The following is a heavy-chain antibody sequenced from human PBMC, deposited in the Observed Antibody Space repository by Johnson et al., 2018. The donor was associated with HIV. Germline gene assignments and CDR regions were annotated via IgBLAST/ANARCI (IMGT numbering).Heavy chain of an antibody. CDR3: ARGRPWGWELRRDAFDI. CDR1: GFTFDDYG. V-gene: IGHV3-20*04. J-gene: IGHJ3*02. Sequence: EQLVESGGGVVRPGGSLRLSCEASGFTFDDYGLSWVRQAPGKGLEWVSGMNWNGGSTGYADSVKGRCTISRDNAKSSLYLQMNSLRVEDTALYYCARGRPWGWELRRDAFDIWGQGTMVTVSS. CDR2: MNWNGGST. D-gene: IGHD1-26*01.